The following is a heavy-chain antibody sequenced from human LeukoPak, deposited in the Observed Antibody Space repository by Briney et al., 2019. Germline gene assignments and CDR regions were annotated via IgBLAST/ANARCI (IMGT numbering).Heavy chain of an antibody. CDR1: GFTFSSYA. D-gene: IGHD3-22*01. Sequence: GGSLRLSCAASGFTFSSYAMHWVRQAPGKGLEWVAIISYDGSNKDYADSVKGRFTISRDNSKNTLYLQMNSLRAEDTAVYYCAKDLRYYDSSGQGGFQHWGQGTLVTVSS. CDR3: AKDLRYYDSSGQGGFQH. V-gene: IGHV3-30-3*01. CDR2: ISYDGSNK. J-gene: IGHJ1*01.